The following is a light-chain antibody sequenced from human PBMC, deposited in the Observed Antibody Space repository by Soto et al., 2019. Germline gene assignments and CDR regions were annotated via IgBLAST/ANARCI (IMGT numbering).Light chain of an antibody. J-gene: IGKJ4*01. CDR3: QQRSNWPLT. CDR1: QSVSSY. V-gene: IGKV3-11*01. Sequence: EIVLTQSPATLSFSPGERATLSCRASQSVSSYLAWYQQKPGQAPMLLIYDASNRATGIPVRFSGSGSATDFTLTISSLEAEDFAVYYCQQRSNWPLTFGGGTKVEIK. CDR2: DAS.